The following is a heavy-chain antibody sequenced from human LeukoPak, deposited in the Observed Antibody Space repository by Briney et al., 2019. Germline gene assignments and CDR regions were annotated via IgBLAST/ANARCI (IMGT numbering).Heavy chain of an antibody. Sequence: SVKVSCKASGGTFSSYAISWVRQAPGQGLEWMGGIIPIFGAANYAQKFQGRVTITTDESTSTAYMELSSLRSEDTAVYYCARALYYDIWSGYYDAFDIWGQGTMVTVSS. V-gene: IGHV1-69*05. J-gene: IGHJ3*02. CDR2: IIPIFGAA. CDR1: GGTFSSYA. CDR3: ARALYYDIWSGYYDAFDI. D-gene: IGHD3-3*01.